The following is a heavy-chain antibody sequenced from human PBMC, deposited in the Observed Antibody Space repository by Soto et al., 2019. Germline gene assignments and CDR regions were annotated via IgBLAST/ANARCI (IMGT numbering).Heavy chain of an antibody. CDR2: IWYDGSNK. CDR1: GFTFSSYG. V-gene: IGHV3-33*01. Sequence: QVQLVESGGGVVQPGRSLRLSCAASGFTFSSYGMHWVRQAPGKGLEWVAVIWYDGSNKYYADSVKGRFTISRDNSKHTLYLQMNSLRAEDTAVYYCARDLPDIVVVVAATLPDYWGQGTLVTVSS. D-gene: IGHD2-15*01. CDR3: ARDLPDIVVVVAATLPDY. J-gene: IGHJ4*02.